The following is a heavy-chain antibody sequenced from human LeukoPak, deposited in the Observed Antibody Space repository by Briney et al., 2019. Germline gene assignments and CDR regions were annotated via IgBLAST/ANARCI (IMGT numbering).Heavy chain of an antibody. CDR1: GGSISSYY. D-gene: IGHD6-19*01. CDR3: ARYSSGWDGADY. V-gene: IGHV4-59*01. J-gene: IGHJ4*02. CDR2: IYYSGST. Sequence: SETLSLTCTVSGGSISSYYWSWIRQPPGKGLEWIGYIYYSGSTNYNPSLKSRVTISVDTSKNQFSLKLSSVTAADTAVYYCARYSSGWDGADYWGQGTLVTVSS.